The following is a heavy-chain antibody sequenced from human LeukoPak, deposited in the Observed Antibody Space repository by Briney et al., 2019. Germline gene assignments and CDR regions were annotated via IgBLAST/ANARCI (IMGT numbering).Heavy chain of an antibody. V-gene: IGHV4-34*01. CDR3: ARAWASYYYYYYMDV. CDR1: GGSFSGYY. D-gene: IGHD7-27*01. Sequence: SETLSLTCAVYGGSFSGYYWCWIRQPPGKGLEWIGEINHSGSTNYNPSLKSRVTISVDTSKNQFSLKLSSVTAADTAVYYCARAWASYYYYYYMDVWGKGATVTVS. CDR2: INHSGST. J-gene: IGHJ6*03.